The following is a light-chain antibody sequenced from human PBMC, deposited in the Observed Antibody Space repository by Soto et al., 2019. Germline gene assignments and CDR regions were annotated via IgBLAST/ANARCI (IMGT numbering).Light chain of an antibody. CDR2: EVT. CDR3: SSYTISNTLPFV. Sequence: QSALTQPASVSGSPGQSITISCTGTRRDAGGYNYVSWYQQYPGKSPKLLIYEVTHRPSGVPNRFSGSKSGNTASLTISGLQAEDEADYYCSSYTISNTLPFVFGTGTKV. J-gene: IGLJ1*01. V-gene: IGLV2-14*01. CDR1: RRDAGGYNY.